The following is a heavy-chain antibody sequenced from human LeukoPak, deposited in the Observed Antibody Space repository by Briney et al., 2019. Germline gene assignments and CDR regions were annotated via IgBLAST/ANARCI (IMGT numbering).Heavy chain of an antibody. CDR2: ISGSGGST. V-gene: IGHV3-23*01. J-gene: IGHJ5*02. CDR1: GFTFSSYA. D-gene: IGHD4-17*01. Sequence: PGGSLRLSCAASGFTFSSYAMSWVRQAPGKGLEWVSAISGSGGSTYYADSVKGRFTISRDNSKNTLYLQMNSLRAEDTAVYYGAKEPGADGDWGDWFAPGGKEPLVTVSS. CDR3: AKEPGADGDWGDWFAP.